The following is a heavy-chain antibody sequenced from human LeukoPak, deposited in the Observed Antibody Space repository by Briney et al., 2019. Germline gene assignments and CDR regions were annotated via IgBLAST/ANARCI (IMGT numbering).Heavy chain of an antibody. D-gene: IGHD6-13*01. CDR3: AGDHPYSTSWYELHYYYGMDV. V-gene: IGHV1-18*01. Sequence: GASVKVSCKASGYTFTSYGISWVRQAPGQGLEWMGWISAYNGNTNYAQKLQGRVTMTTDTSTSTAYMELRSLRSDDTAVYYCAGDHPYSTSWYELHYYYGMDVWGQGTTVTVSS. CDR1: GYTFTSYG. J-gene: IGHJ6*02. CDR2: ISAYNGNT.